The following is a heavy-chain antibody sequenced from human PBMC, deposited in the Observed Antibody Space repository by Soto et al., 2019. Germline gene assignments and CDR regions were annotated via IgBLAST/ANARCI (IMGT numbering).Heavy chain of an antibody. CDR1: GFTFSSYG. V-gene: IGHV3-30*18. CDR2: ISYDGSNK. CDR3: AKELSAAAGYFDY. J-gene: IGHJ4*02. Sequence: PGGSLRLSCAASGFTFSSYGMHWVRQAPGKGLEWVAVISYDGSNKYYAGSVKGRFTISRDNSKNTLYLQMNSLRAEDTAVYYCAKELSAAAGYFDYWGQGTLVTVSS. D-gene: IGHD6-13*01.